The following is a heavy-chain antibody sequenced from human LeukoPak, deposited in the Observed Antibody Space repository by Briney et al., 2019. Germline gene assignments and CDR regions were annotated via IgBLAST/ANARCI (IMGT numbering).Heavy chain of an antibody. D-gene: IGHD6-25*01. Sequence: PGGSLRLSCAASGFTFSSYAMSWVRQAPGKGLEWVSAISASGASTYYADSVKGRFTISRDNSKNTLYLQMNSLRAEDTAVYYCAKMPVSYSSGWSNFDYWGQGNLVTVSS. V-gene: IGHV3-23*01. J-gene: IGHJ4*02. CDR1: GFTFSSYA. CDR2: ISASGAST. CDR3: AKMPVSYSSGWSNFDY.